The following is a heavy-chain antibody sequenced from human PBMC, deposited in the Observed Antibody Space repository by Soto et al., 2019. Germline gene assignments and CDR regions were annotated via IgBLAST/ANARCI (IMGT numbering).Heavy chain of an antibody. CDR1: GGSISSGGYY. D-gene: IGHD2-2*01. CDR3: ARGAVLVPAAPGSYYYGMDV. J-gene: IGHJ6*02. V-gene: IGHV4-31*03. CDR2: IYYSGST. Sequence: SETLSLTCTVSGGSISSGGYYWSWIRQHPGKGLEWIGYIYYSGSTYYNPSLKSRVTISVDTSKNQFSLKLSSVTAADTAVYYCARGAVLVPAAPGSYYYGMDVWGQGTTVTVSS.